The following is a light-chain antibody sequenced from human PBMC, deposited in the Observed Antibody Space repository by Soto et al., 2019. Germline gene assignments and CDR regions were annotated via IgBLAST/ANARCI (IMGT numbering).Light chain of an antibody. V-gene: IGLV2-14*01. CDR3: SSYTSSSTWV. Sequence: QSGLTQPASVSGSPGQSITISCTGTSSDVGGYNYVSWFQHLPGKAPKLMIHEVSNRPSGLSNRFSGSKSGNTASLTISGLQVEDEADYYCSSYTSSSTWVFGGGTQLTVL. J-gene: IGLJ3*02. CDR2: EVS. CDR1: SSDVGGYNY.